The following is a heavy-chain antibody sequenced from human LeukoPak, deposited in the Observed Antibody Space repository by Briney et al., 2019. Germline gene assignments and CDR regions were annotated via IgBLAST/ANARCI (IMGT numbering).Heavy chain of an antibody. D-gene: IGHD3-22*01. CDR3: ARHDYYDSSGYYYPSYYFDY. CDR2: IYPGDSDT. V-gene: IGHV5-51*01. J-gene: IGHJ4*02. Sequence: GESLMISCRGSAYSFTSYCIGWVRQMPGKGLEGMGIIYPGDSDTRYSPSFQGQVTISADKSISTAYLQWSSLKASDTAMYYCARHDYYDSSGYYYPSYYFDYWGQGTLVTVSS. CDR1: AYSFTSYC.